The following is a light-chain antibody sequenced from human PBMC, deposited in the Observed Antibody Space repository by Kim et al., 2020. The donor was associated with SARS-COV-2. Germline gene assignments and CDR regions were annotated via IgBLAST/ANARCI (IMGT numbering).Light chain of an antibody. CDR1: QDINNG. Sequence: ASVGDRVTITCRASQDINNGLAWYQQKPGIVPKLLIYAASTLQSGVPSRFSGSGSGTDFTLTISSLQPEDAATYYCQRYNNAPWAFGQGTKVDIK. V-gene: IGKV1-27*01. CDR2: AAS. CDR3: QRYNNAPWA. J-gene: IGKJ1*01.